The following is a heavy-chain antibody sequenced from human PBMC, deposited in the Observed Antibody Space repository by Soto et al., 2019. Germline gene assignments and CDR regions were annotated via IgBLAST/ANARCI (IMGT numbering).Heavy chain of an antibody. CDR2: IRPDGSGA. V-gene: IGHV3-74*01. Sequence: EVQLVESGGGLVQPGGSLRLSCAASGFTFSSYWMHWFRQVPGKGLVWVSRIRPDGSGANYADSVKGRFTISRDNAKTTLVLQMTSLRAEDTALYYCARDLVLGSGSCENWGQGTLVTFSS. D-gene: IGHD3-10*02. CDR3: ARDLVLGSGSCEN. CDR1: GFTFSSYW. J-gene: IGHJ4*02.